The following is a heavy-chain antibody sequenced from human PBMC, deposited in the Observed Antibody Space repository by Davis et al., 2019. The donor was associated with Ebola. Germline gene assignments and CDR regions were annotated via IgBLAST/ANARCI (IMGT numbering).Heavy chain of an antibody. CDR3: ARGGGSPGDY. CDR1: GGSISSSSYY. Sequence: SETLSLTCTVSGGSISSSSYYWGWIRQPPGKGLEWIGSIYYSGSTYYNPSLKSRVTISVDTSQNQFSLKLSSVTAADTAVYYCARGGGSPGDYWGQGTLVTVSS. CDR2: IYYSGST. J-gene: IGHJ4*02. V-gene: IGHV4-39*07.